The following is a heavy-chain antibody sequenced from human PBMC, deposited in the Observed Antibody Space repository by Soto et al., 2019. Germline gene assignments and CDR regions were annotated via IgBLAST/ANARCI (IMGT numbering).Heavy chain of an antibody. CDR2: ISGGGGST. CDR3: ARDGRNYYGSGSHVDD. V-gene: IGHV3-23*01. CDR1: GFTFSSYA. Sequence: GGSLRLSCAASGFTFSSYAMSWVRQAPGKGLEWVSAISGGGGSTYYADSVKGRFTISRDNSKNTLYLQMNSLRAEDTAVYYCARDGRNYYGSGSHVDDWGQGTLVTVAS. D-gene: IGHD3-10*01. J-gene: IGHJ4*02.